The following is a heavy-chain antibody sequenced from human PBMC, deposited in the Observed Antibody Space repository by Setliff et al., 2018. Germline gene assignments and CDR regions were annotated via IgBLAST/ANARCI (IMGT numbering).Heavy chain of an antibody. CDR1: GYSISSGYY. CDR3: ARGPYNIYDRSGYGFTNWFDP. CDR2: IYHSGST. D-gene: IGHD3-22*01. Sequence: SETLSLTCAVSGYSISSGYYWGWIRQPPGKGLEWIGSIYHSGSTNYNPSLKSRVTISVDTSKNQFSLKLSSVTAADTAVYYCARGPYNIYDRSGYGFTNWFDPWGQGILVTVSS. V-gene: IGHV4-38-2*01. J-gene: IGHJ5*02.